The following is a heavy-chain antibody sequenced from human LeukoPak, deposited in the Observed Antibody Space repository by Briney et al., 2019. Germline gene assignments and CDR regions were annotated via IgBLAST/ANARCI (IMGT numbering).Heavy chain of an antibody. J-gene: IGHJ3*01. V-gene: IGHV4-59*08. CDR1: AGSISTYY. CDR3: NRPEPAWRGVLDF. CDR2: INYRGTT. Sequence: PSETLSLTCILSAGSISTYYWRWVQQSPGKGLEYIGYINYRGTTDSNPSLKSRVTISVATSKNQFSLKLNSVTAAAEAAYVCNRPEPAWRGVLDFWGQGPMVTVSS. D-gene: IGHD1-14*01.